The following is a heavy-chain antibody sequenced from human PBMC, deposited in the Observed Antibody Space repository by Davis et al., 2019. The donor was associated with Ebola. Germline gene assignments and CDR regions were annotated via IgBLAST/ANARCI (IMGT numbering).Heavy chain of an antibody. J-gene: IGHJ5*01. V-gene: IGHV4-30-2*01. Sequence: TLSLTCVVSGGSISIGGYSWSWIRQPPGKGLEWIGYIYHGGSTSYNPSLKSRVTISVDKSKNQFSLKLRSVTAADTAVYYCARERCSGGRCYWFDSWGQGTLVTVSS. CDR1: GGSISIGGYS. D-gene: IGHD2-15*01. CDR2: IYHGGST. CDR3: ARERCSGGRCYWFDS.